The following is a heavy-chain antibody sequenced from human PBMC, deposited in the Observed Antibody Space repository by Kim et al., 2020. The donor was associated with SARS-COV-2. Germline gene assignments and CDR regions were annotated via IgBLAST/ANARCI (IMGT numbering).Heavy chain of an antibody. CDR2: INPSGGGT. V-gene: IGHV1-46*01. CDR3: AREMEVPAAKSDEYYYYYYGMDV. CDR1: GYTFTSYY. D-gene: IGHD2-2*01. Sequence: ASVKVSCKASGYTFTSYYMHWVRHAPGQGLEWMGIINPSGGGTSYAQKFEGRVTMSRDSSTSTVYMELTSLRFEDTAVYYCAREMEVPAAKSDEYYYYYYGMDVWDQGTKVTVSS. J-gene: IGHJ6*02.